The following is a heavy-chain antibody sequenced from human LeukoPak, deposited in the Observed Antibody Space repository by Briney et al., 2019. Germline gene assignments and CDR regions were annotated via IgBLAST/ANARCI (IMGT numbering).Heavy chain of an antibody. CDR3: ARDYDFWSGYYFFDY. V-gene: IGHV1-2*02. CDR1: GYTFNDYY. D-gene: IGHD3-3*01. J-gene: IGHJ4*02. Sequence: GASVKVSCKASGYTFNDYYLHWVRQAPGQGLEWMGWINPKNGDTNYAQRFQGRVTMTRDTSISTAYMELSRLRSDDTAVYYCARDYDFWSGYYFFDYWGQGTLVTVSS. CDR2: INPKNGDT.